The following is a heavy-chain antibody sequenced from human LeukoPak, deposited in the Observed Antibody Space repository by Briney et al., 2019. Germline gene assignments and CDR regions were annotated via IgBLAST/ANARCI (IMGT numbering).Heavy chain of an antibody. V-gene: IGHV3-74*01. CDR1: GFPFSSYW. Sequence: AGSLRLSCAASGFPFSSYWMHWVRQAPGKGLVWVSRISTDGSTTSYADSVKGRFTISRDNSKNTLYLQMNSLRAEDTGVYYYAKTLPVLPAAIVGHWFDPWRQGTLVTVSS. D-gene: IGHD2-2*01. CDR3: AKTLPVLPAAIVGHWFDP. J-gene: IGHJ5*01. CDR2: ISTDGSTT.